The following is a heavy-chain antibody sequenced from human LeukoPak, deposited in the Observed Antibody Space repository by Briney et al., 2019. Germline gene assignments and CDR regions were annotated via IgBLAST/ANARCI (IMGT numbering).Heavy chain of an antibody. CDR3: AKAGVQLWSPAGDY. CDR1: GFTVSSNF. D-gene: IGHD5-18*01. V-gene: IGHV3-53*01. Sequence: GGSLRLSCAASGFTVSSNFLSWVRQPPGKGLEWVSDIYSGGSTYYADSVKGRFTISRDNSKNTLFLQLNRLRAEDTAMYYCAKAGVQLWSPAGDYWGQGTLVTVSS. J-gene: IGHJ4*02. CDR2: IYSGGST.